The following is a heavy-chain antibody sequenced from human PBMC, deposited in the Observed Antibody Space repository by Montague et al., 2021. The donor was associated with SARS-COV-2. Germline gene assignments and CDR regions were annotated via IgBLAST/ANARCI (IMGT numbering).Heavy chain of an antibody. J-gene: IGHJ6*02. D-gene: IGHD6-19*01. V-gene: IGHV4-59*01. CDR3: AGRPTPSYSSGWYLFYYAMDV. Sequence: SETRSLTCAVSGGSINSYYWSWIRQPPGKGLEWIGYIYYSGSTIYNPSLKSRVTISIDTSKNQFSLKLNSVTAADTAVYYCAGRPTPSYSSGWYLFYYAMDVGGQGTTVTVSS. CDR1: GGSINSYY. CDR2: IYYSGST.